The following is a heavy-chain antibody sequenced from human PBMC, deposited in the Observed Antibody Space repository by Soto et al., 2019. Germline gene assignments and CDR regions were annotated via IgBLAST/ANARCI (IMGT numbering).Heavy chain of an antibody. D-gene: IGHD3-10*01. CDR1: GYTFTSYY. CDR3: ARGDPVHYYGSGSYYRFDY. CDR2: INPSGGSP. J-gene: IGHJ4*02. Sequence: QVQLVQSGAEVKKPGASVKVSCKASGYTFTSYYMHWVRQAPGQGLEWMGIINPSGGSPSYAQKFQGRVTMPRDTSTSTVYMELSSLRSEDTAVYYCARGDPVHYYGSGSYYRFDYWGQGTLVTVSS. V-gene: IGHV1-46*03.